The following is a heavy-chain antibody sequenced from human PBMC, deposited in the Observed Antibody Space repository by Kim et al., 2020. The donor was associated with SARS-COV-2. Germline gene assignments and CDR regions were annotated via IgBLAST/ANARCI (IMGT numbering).Heavy chain of an antibody. CDR2: IYYSGST. Sequence: SETLSLTCTVSGGSISSYYWSWIRQPPGKGLEWIGYIYYSGSTNHNPSLKSRVAISVDTSKNHFSLKLSSVTAADTAVYYFARGSCSSTSRPLDYWRQGT. CDR1: GGSISSYY. J-gene: IGHJ4*02. CDR3: ARGSCSSTSRPLDY. V-gene: IGHV4-59*13. D-gene: IGHD2-2*01.